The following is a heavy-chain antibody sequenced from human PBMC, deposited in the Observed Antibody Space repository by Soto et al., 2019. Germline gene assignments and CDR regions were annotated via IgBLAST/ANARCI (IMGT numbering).Heavy chain of an antibody. CDR1: GGSIISSNY. J-gene: IGHJ5*02. Sequence: QLQLQESGPGLVKPSETLSLTCTVSGGSIISSNYWAWIRQPPGTGLEWIGTIYYTGSTYYNPSLKSRLTMSVDTSKSQFSLTLSPVTAADTAVYYCARLNKPGWFDPWGQGTLVTVSS. V-gene: IGHV4-39*01. CDR2: IYYTGST. CDR3: ARLNKPGWFDP.